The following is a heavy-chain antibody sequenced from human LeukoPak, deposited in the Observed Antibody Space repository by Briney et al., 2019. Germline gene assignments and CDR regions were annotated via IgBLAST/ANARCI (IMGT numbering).Heavy chain of an antibody. Sequence: GGSLRLSCAASGFTFSSYGMHWVRQAPGKGLEWVAFIRYDGSNKYYADSVKGRFTISRDNSKNTLYLQMNSLRAEDTAVYYCAKDRDPIAVADYWGQGTLVTVSS. V-gene: IGHV3-30*02. CDR2: IRYDGSNK. CDR1: GFTFSSYG. J-gene: IGHJ4*02. D-gene: IGHD6-19*01. CDR3: AKDRDPIAVADY.